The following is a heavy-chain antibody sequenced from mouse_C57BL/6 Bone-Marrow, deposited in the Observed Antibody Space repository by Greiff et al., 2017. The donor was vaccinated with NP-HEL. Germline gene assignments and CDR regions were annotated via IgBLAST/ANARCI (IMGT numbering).Heavy chain of an antibody. CDR1: GFTFSSYT. CDR3: AREYYGSSPFYAMDY. V-gene: IGHV5-9*01. J-gene: IGHJ4*01. CDR2: ISGGGGNT. D-gene: IGHD1-1*01. Sequence: EVQVVESGGGLVKPGGSLKLSCAASGFTFSSYTMSWVRQTPEKRLEWVATISGGGGNTYYPDSVKGRFTISSDNAKNTLYLQMSSLRSEDTALYYCAREYYGSSPFYAMDYWGQGTSVTVSS.